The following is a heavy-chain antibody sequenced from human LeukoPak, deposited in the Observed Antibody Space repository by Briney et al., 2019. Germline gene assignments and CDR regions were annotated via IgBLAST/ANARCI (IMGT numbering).Heavy chain of an antibody. D-gene: IGHD2-21*01. CDR2: IDGSTKYI. CDR3: ARVRVNKQANSLDY. J-gene: IGHJ4*02. Sequence: PGGSLRISCTASGFIFSTYTMNWVRQAPGKGLEWVSSIDGSTKYIYYADSLRGRFTISRDNARNSLYLQMNSLRAEDTAVYYCARVRVNKQANSLDYWGQGTLVTVSS. V-gene: IGHV3-21*01. CDR1: GFIFSTYT.